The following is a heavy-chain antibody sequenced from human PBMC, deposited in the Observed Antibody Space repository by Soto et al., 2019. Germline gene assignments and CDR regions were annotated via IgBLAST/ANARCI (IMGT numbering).Heavy chain of an antibody. CDR1: GGSFSYYY. CDR2: INRSGST. CDR3: VRGRAFMSRVAFDI. J-gene: IGHJ3*02. D-gene: IGHD1-26*01. Sequence: PSETLSLTCAVLGGSFSYYYWTWIRQPPGKGLEWIGEINRSGSTSYNPSLKSRLTLSVATSTREFSLNLTSVTAADTAAYHCVRGRAFMSRVAFDIWGQGTMVTVSS. V-gene: IGHV4-34*01.